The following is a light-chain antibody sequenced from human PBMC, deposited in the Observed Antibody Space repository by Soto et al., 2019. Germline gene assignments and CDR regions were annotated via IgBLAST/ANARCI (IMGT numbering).Light chain of an antibody. CDR2: AAS. CDR3: QQFKSYPLT. CDR1: QTISSS. V-gene: IGKV1-39*01. Sequence: DIQMTQSPSSLSASVGDRVTITCRASQTISSSLNWYQQKPGNAPKLLIYAASSLHTGVPARFSGSGFGTEFTLTISSLQPEDFATYYCQQFKSYPLTFGGGTTGDIK. J-gene: IGKJ4*01.